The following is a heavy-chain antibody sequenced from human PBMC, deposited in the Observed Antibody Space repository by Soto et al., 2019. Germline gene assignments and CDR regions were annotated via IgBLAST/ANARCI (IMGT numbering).Heavy chain of an antibody. D-gene: IGHD1-1*01. J-gene: IGHJ5*02. CDR2: IYHSGST. Sequence: QLQLQESGSGLVRPSQTLSLTCAVSGGSISSGGYSWNWIRQPPGKGLEWIGYIYHSGSTHYNPSLKCRFTISVNKSTNQFSLKLTSVTAADTAVYYCARDQLEGNWFDPWGQGTLVTVSS. CDR3: ARDQLEGNWFDP. CDR1: GGSISSGGYS. V-gene: IGHV4-30-2*01.